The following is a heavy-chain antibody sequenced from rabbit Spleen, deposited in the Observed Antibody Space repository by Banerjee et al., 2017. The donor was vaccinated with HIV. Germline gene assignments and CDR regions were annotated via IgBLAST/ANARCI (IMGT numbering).Heavy chain of an antibody. J-gene: IGHJ6*01. D-gene: IGHD7-1*01. CDR2: IRTSSGNT. V-gene: IGHV1S45*01. Sequence: QELLVESGGGLVQPEGPLTLTCASAVSFFSGCGMTWVRQAPGKGLEWIASIRTSSGNTWYASWAKGRFTISKTSSTTVTLQMTSLTAADTATYFCARFYAGYGDDGYDGMWGPGTLVTVS. CDR1: VSFFSGCG. CDR3: ARFYAGYGDDGYDGM.